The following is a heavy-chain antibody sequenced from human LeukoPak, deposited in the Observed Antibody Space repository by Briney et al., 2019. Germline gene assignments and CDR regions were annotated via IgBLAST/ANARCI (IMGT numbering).Heavy chain of an antibody. CDR1: GGSFSGYY. Sequence: PSETLSLTCAVYGGSFSGYYWSWIRQPPGKGLEWIGEINHSGSTNYNPSLKSRVTITVDTSKNQFSLKLSSVTAADTGVYYCARGVRYRYYYYYMDVWGKGTTVTVSS. D-gene: IGHD3-16*02. CDR3: ARGVRYRYYYYYMDV. CDR2: INHSGST. J-gene: IGHJ6*03. V-gene: IGHV4-34*01.